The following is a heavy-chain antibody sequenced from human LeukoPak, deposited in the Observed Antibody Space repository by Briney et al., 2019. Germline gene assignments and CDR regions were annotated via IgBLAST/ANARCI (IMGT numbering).Heavy chain of an antibody. CDR3: ARDHYYGSGTYRDVFDI. V-gene: IGHV1-2*02. J-gene: IGHJ3*02. Sequence: ASVKVSCKPSGYPFTGHYIHWVRQAPGQGLEWMGWNNPHRGATKYAQKLQGRVSMTRDTSGRTVYMELRRLRSDDTAVFYCARDHYYGSGTYRDVFDIWGQGTIVTVSS. CDR1: GYPFTGHY. CDR2: NNPHRGAT. D-gene: IGHD3-10*01.